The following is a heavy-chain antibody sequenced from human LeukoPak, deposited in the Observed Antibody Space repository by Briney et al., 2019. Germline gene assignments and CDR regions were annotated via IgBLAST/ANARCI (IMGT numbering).Heavy chain of an antibody. CDR3: ARDMWGTFDY. CDR2: INPDGSTT. V-gene: IGHV3-74*01. J-gene: IGHJ4*02. Sequence: GGSLRLSCAASGFTFSVFWTHWVRQAPGTGPVWVSRINPDGSTTSYADSVKGHFTISRDNAKNTLYLQISSLRAEDTAVYYCARDMWGTFDYWGQGTLVTVSS. CDR1: GFTFSVFW. D-gene: IGHD7-27*01.